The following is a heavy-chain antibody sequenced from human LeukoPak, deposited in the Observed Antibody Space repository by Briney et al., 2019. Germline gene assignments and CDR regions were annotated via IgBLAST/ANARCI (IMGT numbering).Heavy chain of an antibody. J-gene: IGHJ2*01. CDR2: IYYSGST. CDR3: ARDLLDTSMVHYWYFDL. Sequence: SQTLSLTCSVSGGSISSGGCYWSWIRQHPGKGLEWIGYIYYSGSTYYNPSLKSRVTISVDTSKNQFSLKLSSVTAADTAVYYCARDLLDTSMVHYWYFDLWGRGTLVTVSS. V-gene: IGHV4-31*03. D-gene: IGHD5-18*01. CDR1: GGSISSGGCY.